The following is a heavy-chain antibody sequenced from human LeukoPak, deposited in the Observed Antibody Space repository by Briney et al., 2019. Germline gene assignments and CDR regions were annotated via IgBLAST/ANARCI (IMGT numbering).Heavy chain of an antibody. Sequence: PGGSLRLSCAASGFTFSSYAMHWVRQAPGKGLEWVAVISYDGSNKYYADSVKGRFTISRDNSKNTLYLQMNSLRAEDTAVYYCARTPYYYDSSGTDAFDIWGQGTMVTVSS. CDR1: GFTFSSYA. CDR2: ISYDGSNK. J-gene: IGHJ3*02. D-gene: IGHD3-22*01. V-gene: IGHV3-30*04. CDR3: ARTPYYYDSSGTDAFDI.